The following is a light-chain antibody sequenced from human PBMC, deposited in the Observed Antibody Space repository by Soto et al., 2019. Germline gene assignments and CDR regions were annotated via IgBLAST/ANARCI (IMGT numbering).Light chain of an antibody. J-gene: IGKJ3*01. CDR1: QSVSSTY. V-gene: IGKV3-20*01. CDR2: GAS. CDR3: QHYGNSPFT. Sequence: EVVMTKSPGPLSLSPGGSATLSCRASQSVSSTYLGWYQKKPSQAPRLLIYGASSRATGIPDRFSGSGSGTEFTLTISRRAPEYFAVYSCQHYGNSPFTCGPETKVDI.